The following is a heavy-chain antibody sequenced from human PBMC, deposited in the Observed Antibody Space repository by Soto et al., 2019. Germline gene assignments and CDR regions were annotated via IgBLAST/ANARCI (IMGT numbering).Heavy chain of an antibody. D-gene: IGHD2-15*01. CDR2: IKQDGSEK. V-gene: IGHV3-7*01. J-gene: IGHJ5*02. CDR3: ARHYCSGGSCLFGP. CDR1: GFTFSSYW. Sequence: EVQLVESGGGLVQPGGSLRLSCAASGFTFSSYWMTWVRQAPGKGLEWVANIKQDGSEKYYVDSVKGRFTISRDNAKNSLYLLMNSLRAEDTAVYYCARHYCSGGSCLFGPWGQGTLVTVSS.